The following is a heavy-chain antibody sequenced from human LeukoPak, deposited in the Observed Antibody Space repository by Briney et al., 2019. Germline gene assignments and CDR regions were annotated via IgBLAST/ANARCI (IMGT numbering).Heavy chain of an antibody. CDR3: ARSVGATFDY. J-gene: IGHJ4*02. CDR2: IYYSGST. Sequence: SETLSLTCTVSGGSINGYYWSWIRQPPGKGLEWIGYIYYSGSTNYNPSLKSRVTISVDTSKNRFSLKLSSVTAADTAVYYCARSVGATFDYWGQGTLVTVSS. V-gene: IGHV4-59*01. D-gene: IGHD1-26*01. CDR1: GGSINGYY.